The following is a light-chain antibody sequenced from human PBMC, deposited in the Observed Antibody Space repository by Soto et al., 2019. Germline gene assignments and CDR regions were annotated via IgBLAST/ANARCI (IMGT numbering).Light chain of an antibody. CDR3: AAWDDSLSGYV. V-gene: IGLV1-47*01. Sequence: QSVVTQPPSASGAPGQRGTISCSGSSSNIGSNYVYWYQQLPGTAPKLLIYRNNQRPSGVPDRFSGSKSGTSASLAISGLQSEDEADYYCAAWDDSLSGYVFGTGTKVTVL. CDR1: SSNIGSNY. CDR2: RNN. J-gene: IGLJ1*01.